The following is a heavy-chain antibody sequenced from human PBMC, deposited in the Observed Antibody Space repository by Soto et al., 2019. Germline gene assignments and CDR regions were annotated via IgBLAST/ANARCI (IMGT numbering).Heavy chain of an antibody. Sequence: GESLKISCKGSGYTFTNYWIGWVRQMPGKGPEWMGIIYPGDSDTKYNPSFQGQVTISADKSITTTYLQWSSLKASDTAIYYCAASIFHYGMDVWGQATTVTVSS. V-gene: IGHV5-51*01. CDR3: AASIFHYGMDV. J-gene: IGHJ6*02. CDR1: GYTFTNYW. CDR2: IYPGDSDT.